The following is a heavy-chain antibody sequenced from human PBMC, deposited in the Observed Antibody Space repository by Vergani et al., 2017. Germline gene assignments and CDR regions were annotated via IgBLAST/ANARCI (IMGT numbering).Heavy chain of an antibody. CDR3: ASSYYDSSGYYSFYYYYGMDV. CDR2: IIPIFGTA. CDR1: GGTFSSYA. Sequence: QVQLVQSGAEVKKPGSSVKVSCKASGGTFSSYAISWVRQAPGQGLEWMGGIIPIFGTANYAQKFQGRVTITADKSTSTAYMELSSLRSEDTAVYYCASSYYDSSGYYSFYYYYGMDVWGQGTTVTVSS. J-gene: IGHJ6*02. V-gene: IGHV1-69*06. D-gene: IGHD3-22*01.